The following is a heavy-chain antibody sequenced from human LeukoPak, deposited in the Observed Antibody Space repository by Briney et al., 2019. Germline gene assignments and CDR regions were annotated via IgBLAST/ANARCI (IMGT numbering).Heavy chain of an antibody. D-gene: IGHD3-3*01. CDR3: ARDRLRVWDFDY. CDR1: GFTFSSYG. Sequence: GRSLRLSCAASGFTFSSYGMHWVRQAPGKGLEWVAVIWYDGSNKYYADSVKGRFTISRDNSKNTLYLQMNSLRAEDTAVYYCARDRLRVWDFDYWGQGTLVTVSS. J-gene: IGHJ4*02. V-gene: IGHV3-33*01. CDR2: IWYDGSNK.